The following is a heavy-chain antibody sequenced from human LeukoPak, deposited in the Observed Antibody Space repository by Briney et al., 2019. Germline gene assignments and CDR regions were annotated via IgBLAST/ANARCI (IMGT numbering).Heavy chain of an antibody. CDR1: GFTFSTYA. CDR3: AKPYDTSGNYWAPFDY. V-gene: IGHV3-23*01. J-gene: IGHJ4*02. Sequence: PGGSLRLSCAASGFTFSTYAMSWVRQAPGKGLEWVSAISGTGDSTYYADSVKGRFTISRDNSKNTLYLQMNSLRAEDTAVYYCAKPYDTSGNYWAPFDYWGQGTLVTVSS. CDR2: ISGTGDST. D-gene: IGHD3-22*01.